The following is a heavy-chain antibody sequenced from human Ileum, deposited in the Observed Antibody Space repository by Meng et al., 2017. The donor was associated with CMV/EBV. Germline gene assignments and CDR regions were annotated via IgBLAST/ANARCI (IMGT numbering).Heavy chain of an antibody. CDR3: GRDSMKGGGFDC. V-gene: IGHV3-72*01. J-gene: IGHJ4*02. D-gene: IGHD3-10*01. CDR2: NKTKANSYIT. CDR1: GFIFSDHY. Sequence: SGFIFSDHYMAWVRQAPGKGLEGVARNKTKANSYITEYAASVRGRFTISRDDSKHSLYLEMNSLKTEDTAVYYCGRDSMKGGGFDCWGQGVLVTVSS.